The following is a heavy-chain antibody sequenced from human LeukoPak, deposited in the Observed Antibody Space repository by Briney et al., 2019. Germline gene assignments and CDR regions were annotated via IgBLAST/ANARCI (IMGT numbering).Heavy chain of an antibody. D-gene: IGHD2-15*01. CDR1: GGSFSGYY. CDR3: ARGGVVVAASIPDVVTVYYYGMDV. V-gene: IGHV4-34*01. Sequence: SETLSLTCAVYGGSFSGYYWSWIRQPPGKGLEWIGEINHSGSTNYNPSLKSRVTISVDTSKNQFSLKLSSVTAVDTAVYYCARGGVVVAASIPDVVTVYYYGMDVWGQGTTVTVSS. J-gene: IGHJ6*02. CDR2: INHSGST.